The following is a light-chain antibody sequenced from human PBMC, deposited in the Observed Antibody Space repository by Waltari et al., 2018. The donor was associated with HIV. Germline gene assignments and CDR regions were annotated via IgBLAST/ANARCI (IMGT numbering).Light chain of an antibody. Sequence: QSVLTQSPSASGTPGQRVTISCSGSNSNIATNTVNWYQQLPGTAPKLLIYSNSRRPSGVPDRFSGSKSGTSASLAISGLQSEDEADYYCAAWDDSLNAVFGGGTKLTVL. CDR3: AAWDDSLNAV. CDR1: NSNIATNT. CDR2: SNS. J-gene: IGLJ2*01. V-gene: IGLV1-44*01.